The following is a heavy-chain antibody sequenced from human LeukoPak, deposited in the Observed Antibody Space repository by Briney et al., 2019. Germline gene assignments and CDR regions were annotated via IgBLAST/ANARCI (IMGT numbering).Heavy chain of an antibody. CDR3: TRADDYDDYERHFQD. J-gene: IGHJ1*01. Sequence: PGGSLKLSCAASGFTLSGSAMHWVRQASGRGLEWVGRIRSKAKSYATAYVASVKGRFSVSRDDSKNTAYLQMNSLKTGDTGVYYCTRADDYDDYERHFQDWGQGTLVTVSS. CDR2: IRSKAKSYAT. D-gene: IGHD4-17*01. CDR1: GFTLSGSA. V-gene: IGHV3-73*01.